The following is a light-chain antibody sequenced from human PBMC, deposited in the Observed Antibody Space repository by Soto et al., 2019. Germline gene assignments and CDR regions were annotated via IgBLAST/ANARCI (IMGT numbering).Light chain of an antibody. J-gene: IGLJ3*02. CDR3: QSYDISLSGWV. V-gene: IGLV1-40*01. CDR2: ANS. CDR1: SSNIGASYG. Sequence: QSVLTQPPSVSGAPGQRVTISCTGSSSNIGASYGVHWYQQLPGTAPKLLIYANSNRPSGVPDRFSGSKSGTSASLAISGLQAEDAADYYCQSYDISLSGWVFGGGTKLTVL.